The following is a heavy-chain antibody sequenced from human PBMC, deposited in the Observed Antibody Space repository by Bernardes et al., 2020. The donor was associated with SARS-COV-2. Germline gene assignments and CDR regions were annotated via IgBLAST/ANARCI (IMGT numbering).Heavy chain of an antibody. D-gene: IGHD2-2*01. CDR1: GFTFSSYW. CDR3: ARDIVVVPAASYYYGMDV. V-gene: IGHV3-7*04. CDR2: IKQDGSEK. J-gene: IGHJ6*01. Sequence: GSLRLSCAASGFTFSSYWMSWVRQAPGKGLEWVANIKQDGSEKYYVDSVKGRFTISRDNAKNSLYLQMNSLRAEDTAVYYCARDIVVVPAASYYYGMDVWGQGTTVTVSS.